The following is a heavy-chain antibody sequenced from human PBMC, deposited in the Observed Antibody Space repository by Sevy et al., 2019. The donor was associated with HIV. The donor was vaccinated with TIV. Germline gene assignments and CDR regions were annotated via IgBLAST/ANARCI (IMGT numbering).Heavy chain of an antibody. J-gene: IGHJ4*02. V-gene: IGHV4-4*02. CDR3: ARRYYDILTGYSAGFAY. CDR1: GGSISSSNW. CDR2: IYHSGST. D-gene: IGHD3-9*01. Sequence: SETLSLTCAVSGGSISSSNWWSWVRQPPGKGLEWIGEIYHSGSTNYNPSLKSRVTISVDKSKNQFSLKLSSVTAADTAVYYCARRYYDILTGYSAGFAYWGQGTLVTVSS.